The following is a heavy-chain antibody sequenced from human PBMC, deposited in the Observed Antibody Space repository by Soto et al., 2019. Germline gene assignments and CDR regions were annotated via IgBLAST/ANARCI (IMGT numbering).Heavy chain of an antibody. CDR3: VRDSGAKLSSS. CDR2: IVPIRRAA. V-gene: IGHV1-69*01. CDR1: GGTFSSYR. D-gene: IGHD6-13*01. Sequence: QVQLVQSGAEVKKTGSSVRVSCKASGGTFSSYRLNWLRQSPGHGLEWVGGIVPIRRAAEYAQGFQGRVTITEDETTRTSYMELRSLKSQDTAGYYCVRDSGAKLSSSWGQGTLVTVSS. J-gene: IGHJ4*02.